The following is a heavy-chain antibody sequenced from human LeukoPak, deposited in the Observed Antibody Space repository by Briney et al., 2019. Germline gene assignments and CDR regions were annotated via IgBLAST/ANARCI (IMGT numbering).Heavy chain of an antibody. CDR3: ARWAYSSGWKFDY. D-gene: IGHD6-19*01. Sequence: SETPLITSHDSGESVVRYYSRYLRDPPGMRLERIGYIYYSGSTNYNPSLKSRVTISVDTSKNQFSLKLSSVTAADTAVYYCARWAYSSGWKFDYWGQGTLVTVSS. CDR2: IYYSGST. V-gene: IGHV4-59*02. CDR1: GESVVRYY. J-gene: IGHJ4*02.